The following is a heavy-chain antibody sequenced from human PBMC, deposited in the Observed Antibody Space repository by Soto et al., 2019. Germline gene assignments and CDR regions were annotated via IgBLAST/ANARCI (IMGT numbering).Heavy chain of an antibody. V-gene: IGHV1-18*01. Sequence: QVPLVQSGAEVKKPGASVKVSCKASGYTFTSYGISWVRQAPGQGLEWMGWISAYNGNTNYAQKLQGRVTMTTDTTTSTAYMELRSLRSDDTAVYYCAREGYCSSTSCSRYYYYYGMDVWGQGTTVTVSS. CDR2: ISAYNGNT. CDR1: GYTFTSYG. J-gene: IGHJ6*02. D-gene: IGHD2-2*01. CDR3: AREGYCSSTSCSRYYYYYGMDV.